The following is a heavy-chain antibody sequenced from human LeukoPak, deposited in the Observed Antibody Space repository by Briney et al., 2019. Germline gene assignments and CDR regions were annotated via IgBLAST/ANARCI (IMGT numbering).Heavy chain of an antibody. CDR3: ARDRGGIVVVPEYYFDY. Sequence: ASVKVSCKASGYTFTSYGISWVRQATGQGLEWMGWINPNSGGTNYAQKFQGRVTMTRDTSISTAYMELSRLRSDDTAVYYCARDRGGIVVVPEYYFDYWGQGTLVTVSS. CDR1: GYTFTSYG. V-gene: IGHV1-2*02. D-gene: IGHD2-2*01. J-gene: IGHJ4*02. CDR2: INPNSGGT.